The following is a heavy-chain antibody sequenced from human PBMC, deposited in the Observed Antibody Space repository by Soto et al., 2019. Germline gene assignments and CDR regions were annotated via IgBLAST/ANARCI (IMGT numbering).Heavy chain of an antibody. Sequence: GGSLRLSCAASGFTFSNYAMSWVRQAPGKGLEWVSVISGDESKTYYTDSVKGRFTISRDNSKNTLSLQMNSLRVEDTAVYYCAKDMLDSSGWNRISDYWGQGTMVTVSS. CDR3: AKDMLDSSGWNRISDY. D-gene: IGHD6-19*01. CDR2: ISGDESKT. V-gene: IGHV3-23*01. J-gene: IGHJ4*02. CDR1: GFTFSNYA.